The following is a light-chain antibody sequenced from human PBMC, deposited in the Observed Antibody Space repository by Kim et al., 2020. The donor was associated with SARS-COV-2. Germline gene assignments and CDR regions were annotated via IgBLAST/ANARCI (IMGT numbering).Light chain of an antibody. Sequence: KPETISCTRSRGSIASNYVQWYPLRPGSAPTTVIYEDNQRPSGVPDRFSGSIDGSSNSASLTLSGLKTEDEADYYCQSYDSSNHVVFGGGTQLTVL. J-gene: IGLJ2*01. CDR1: RGSIASNY. CDR2: EDN. V-gene: IGLV6-57*03. CDR3: QSYDSSNHVV.